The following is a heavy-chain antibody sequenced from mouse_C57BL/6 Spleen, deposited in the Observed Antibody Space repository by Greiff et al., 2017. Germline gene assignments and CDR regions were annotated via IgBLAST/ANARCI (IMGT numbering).Heavy chain of an antibody. CDR2: IDPSDSET. CDR1: GYTFTSYW. CDR3: ARREAYGSRAMDY. D-gene: IGHD1-1*01. J-gene: IGHJ4*01. Sequence: VQLQQPGAELVRPGSSVTLSCKASGYTFTSYWMHWVKQRPIQGLEWIGNIDPSDSETHYNQKFKDKATLTVDKSSSTAYMQLSSLTSEDSAVYYCARREAYGSRAMDYWGQGTSVTVSS. V-gene: IGHV1-52*01.